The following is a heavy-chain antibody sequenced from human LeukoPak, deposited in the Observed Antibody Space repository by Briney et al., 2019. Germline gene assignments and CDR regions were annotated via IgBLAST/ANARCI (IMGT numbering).Heavy chain of an antibody. Sequence: GASVKVSCKASGGTFSSYAISWVRQAPGQGLEWMGIINPSGGSTSYAQKFQGRVTMTRDTSTSTVYMELSSLRSEDTAVYYCARTKYSWRAFDIWGQGTMVTVSS. CDR1: GGTFSSYA. CDR3: ARTKYSWRAFDI. CDR2: INPSGGST. D-gene: IGHD2/OR15-2a*01. J-gene: IGHJ3*02. V-gene: IGHV1-46*01.